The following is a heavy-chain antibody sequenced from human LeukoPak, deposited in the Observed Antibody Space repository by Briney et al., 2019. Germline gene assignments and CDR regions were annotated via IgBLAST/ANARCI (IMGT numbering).Heavy chain of an antibody. CDR1: GFTFSSYG. V-gene: IGHV3-48*04. D-gene: IGHD3-3*01. CDR2: ISSSGSTI. J-gene: IGHJ4*02. Sequence: PGGSLRLSCAASGFTFSSYGMHLVRQAPGKGLEWVSYISSSGSTIYYADSVKGRFTISRDNAKNSLYLQMNSLRAEDTAVYYCARDFYDFWSGYYPSLDYWGQGTLVTVSS. CDR3: ARDFYDFWSGYYPSLDY.